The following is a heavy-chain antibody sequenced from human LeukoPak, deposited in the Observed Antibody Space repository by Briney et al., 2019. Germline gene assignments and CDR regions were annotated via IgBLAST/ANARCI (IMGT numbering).Heavy chain of an antibody. CDR2: IRYDGSNK. CDR3: AKDRDYGDYYYFDY. CDR1: GFTFSSYG. J-gene: IGHJ4*02. Sequence: PGGSLRLSCAASGFTFSSYGMHWVRQAPGKGLEWVAFIRYDGSNKYYAGSVKGRFTISRDNSKNTLYLQMNSLRAEDTAVYYCAKDRDYGDYYYFDYWGQGTLVTVSS. V-gene: IGHV3-30*02. D-gene: IGHD4-17*01.